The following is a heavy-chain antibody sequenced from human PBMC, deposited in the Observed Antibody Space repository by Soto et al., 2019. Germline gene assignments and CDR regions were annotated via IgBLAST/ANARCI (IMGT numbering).Heavy chain of an antibody. CDR3: ARLIDFMITFGEHRGNWFDP. J-gene: IGHJ5*02. CDR1: GYSFTSYW. D-gene: IGHD3-16*01. CDR2: IYPGDSDT. V-gene: IGHV5-51*01. Sequence: EVQLVQSGAEVKKPGESLKISCKGSGYSFTSYWIGWVRQMPGKGLEWMGIIYPGDSDTRYSPSFQGQVTISADKSISTAYLQWSSLKASDTAMYYCARLIDFMITFGEHRGNWFDPWGQGTLVTVSS.